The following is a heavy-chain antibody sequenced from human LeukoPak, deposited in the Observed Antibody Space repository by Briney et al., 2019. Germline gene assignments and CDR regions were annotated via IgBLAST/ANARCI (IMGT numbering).Heavy chain of an antibody. V-gene: IGHV3-23*01. CDR1: RFTFRNYA. Sequence: GGSLRLSCAPSRFTFRNYAMIWVRQAPGKGLEWVSSIDISGGRTDYADSVKGRFTISRDNSKNTLYLQMTSLRVEDTAVYYCAKARGFEIAATKNYLGQGALVTVSS. CDR2: IDISGGRT. D-gene: IGHD1-14*01. CDR3: AKARGFEIAATKNY. J-gene: IGHJ4*01.